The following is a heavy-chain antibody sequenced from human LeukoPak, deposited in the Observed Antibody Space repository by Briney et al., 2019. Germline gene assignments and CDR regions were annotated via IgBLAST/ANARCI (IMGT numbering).Heavy chain of an antibody. V-gene: IGHV3-9*01. D-gene: IGHD1-26*01. CDR3: AKGGSSGWVDY. CDR2: ISWNSGSI. J-gene: IGHJ4*02. CDR1: GFTFDDYD. Sequence: QPGRSLRLSCAASGFTFDDYDMHWVRQAPGKGLEWVPGISWNSGSIGYADSVKGRFTISRDNAKNSLYLQMSSLRAEDTALYYCAKGGSSGWVDYWGQGTLVTVSS.